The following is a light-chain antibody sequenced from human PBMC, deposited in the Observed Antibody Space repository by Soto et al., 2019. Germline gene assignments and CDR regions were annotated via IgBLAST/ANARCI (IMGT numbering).Light chain of an antibody. J-gene: IGKJ1*01. CDR1: QGIIDY. CDR2: AAS. V-gene: IGKV1-27*01. CDR3: QKYNSAPRT. Sequence: DIQMTQSPSSLAASVGDRVTITCRASQGIIDYLAWYQQKPGKAPKLLIYAASTLQSGVPSRCSGSGAGTDFTLTITSLQPEDVATYYCQKYNSAPRTFGQGTKVEIK.